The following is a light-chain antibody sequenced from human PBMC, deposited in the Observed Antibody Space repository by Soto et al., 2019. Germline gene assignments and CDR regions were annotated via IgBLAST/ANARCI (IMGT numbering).Light chain of an antibody. CDR2: DVT. J-gene: IGLJ1*01. Sequence: QSVLTQPASVSGSPGQSIAISCTGTSSDVGGYKYVSWYQQHPGKAPKLLIYDVTNRPSGVSDRFSGSKSGNTASLTISGLQSEDEADYYWSSYTTSSSYVSGTGTKVTV. CDR3: SSYTTSSSYV. V-gene: IGLV2-14*01. CDR1: SSDVGGYKY.